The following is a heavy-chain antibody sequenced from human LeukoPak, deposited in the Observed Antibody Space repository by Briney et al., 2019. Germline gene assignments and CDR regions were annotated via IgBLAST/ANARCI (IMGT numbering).Heavy chain of an antibody. CDR3: ARLGAGPTYYDFWSGYSSFYFDY. J-gene: IGHJ4*02. CDR2: IHYSGNT. CDR1: SNYA. V-gene: IGHV4-39*01. Sequence: SNYAMSWVRQPPGKGLEWIGGIHYSGNTYYNPSLKSRVTISIDTSKNQFSLKLSSVTAADTAVYYCARLGAGPTYYDFWSGYSSFYFDYWGQGTLVTVSS. D-gene: IGHD3-3*01.